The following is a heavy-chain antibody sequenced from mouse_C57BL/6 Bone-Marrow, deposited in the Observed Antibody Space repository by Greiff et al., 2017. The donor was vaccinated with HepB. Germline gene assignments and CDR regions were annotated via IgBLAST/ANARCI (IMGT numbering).Heavy chain of an antibody. Sequence: VQLQQSGPELVKPGASVKISCKASGYTFTDYYMNWVKQSHGKSLEWIGDINPNNGGTSYNLKFKGKATLTVDKSSSTAYMELRSLTSEDSAVYYCARCDYGSSAYWGQGTLVTVSA. D-gene: IGHD1-1*01. CDR3: ARCDYGSSAY. V-gene: IGHV1-26*01. CDR2: INPNNGGT. J-gene: IGHJ3*01. CDR1: GYTFTDYY.